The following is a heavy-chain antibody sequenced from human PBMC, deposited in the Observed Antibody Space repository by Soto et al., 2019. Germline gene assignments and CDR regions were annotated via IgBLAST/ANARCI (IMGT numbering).Heavy chain of an antibody. CDR2: INFYNGNT. CDR3: AKEGRSSSLHH. CDR1: GYTFTSYV. Sequence: GFSVKVSCKASGYTFTSYVISWVREAPVQGLEWMGWINFYNGNTNYAQKLQGRVTMTADTATSTAYMERMSLRSDEAAVFYCAKEGRSSSLHHCGRGTLVNDSA. J-gene: IGHJ1*01. V-gene: IGHV1-18*01. D-gene: IGHD3-3*01.